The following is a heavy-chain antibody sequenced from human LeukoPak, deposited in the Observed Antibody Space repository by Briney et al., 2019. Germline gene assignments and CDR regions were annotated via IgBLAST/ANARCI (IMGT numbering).Heavy chain of an antibody. CDR2: IYYSGST. V-gene: IGHV4-39*07. CDR1: GGSISSSSYY. D-gene: IGHD4-17*01. J-gene: IGHJ4*02. CDR3: ARDYGALDY. Sequence: PSETLSLTCTVSGGSISSSSYYWGWIRQPPGKGLEWIGSIYYSGSTYYNPSLKSRVTISVDTSKNQFSLKLSSVTAADTAVYYCARDYGALDYWGQGTLVTVSS.